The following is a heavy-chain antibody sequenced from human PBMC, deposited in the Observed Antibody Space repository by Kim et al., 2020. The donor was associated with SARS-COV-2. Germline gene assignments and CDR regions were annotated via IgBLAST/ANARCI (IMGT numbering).Heavy chain of an antibody. CDR1: GFTFSSYA. Sequence: XGSLRLSCAXSGFTFSSYAMSWVRQAPGKGLEWVSAISGSGGSTYYADSVKGRFTISRDNSKNTLYLQMNSLRAEDTAVYYCAEVVCNGIAAAGRYFDYWGQGTLVTVSS. D-gene: IGHD6-13*01. CDR2: ISGSGGST. J-gene: IGHJ4*02. V-gene: IGHV3-23*01. CDR3: AEVVCNGIAAAGRYFDY.